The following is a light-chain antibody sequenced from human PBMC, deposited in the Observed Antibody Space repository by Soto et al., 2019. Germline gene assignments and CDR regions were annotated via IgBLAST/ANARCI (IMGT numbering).Light chain of an antibody. CDR1: QSIYTW. CDR3: QQSVNYPVM. V-gene: IGKV1-5*03. J-gene: IGKJ1*01. CDR2: MAS. Sequence: IQMTQSHSTLSASVGDRVTINCRANQSIYTWLAWYQHKPGKAPKFLLYMASSLENGFPSRFSGSQSGTEFTLTVSILQPDAFATYCSQQSVNYPVMFCQGN.